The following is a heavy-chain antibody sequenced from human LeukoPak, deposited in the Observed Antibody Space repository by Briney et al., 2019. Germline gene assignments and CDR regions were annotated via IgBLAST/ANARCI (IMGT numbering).Heavy chain of an antibody. V-gene: IGHV4-39*07. CDR2: IYYSGST. Sequence: SETLSLTCTVSGGSISSSSYYWGWIRQPPGKGLEWIGSIYYSGSTYYNPSLKSRVTISVDTSKNQFSLKLSSVTAADTAVYYCARGIRGQQPFDNWGQGTLVTVSS. CDR1: GGSISSSSYY. D-gene: IGHD6-13*01. J-gene: IGHJ4*02. CDR3: ARGIRGQQPFDN.